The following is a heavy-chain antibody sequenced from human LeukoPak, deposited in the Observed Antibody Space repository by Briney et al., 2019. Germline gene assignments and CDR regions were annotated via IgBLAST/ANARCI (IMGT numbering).Heavy chain of an antibody. V-gene: IGHV4-4*02. J-gene: IGHJ4*02. CDR3: AGLVGRYSSGLYYYYFDY. D-gene: IGHD3-22*01. Sequence: TSETLSLTCTVSGDSINSLDLWSWVRQPPGKGLEWIGEMYLSGTTHSNPSVKSRVTISIDKSKNQFFLNLSSVAAADTAVYYCAGLVGRYSSGLYYYYFDYWGQGTLVTVSS. CDR1: GDSINSLDL. CDR2: MYLSGTT.